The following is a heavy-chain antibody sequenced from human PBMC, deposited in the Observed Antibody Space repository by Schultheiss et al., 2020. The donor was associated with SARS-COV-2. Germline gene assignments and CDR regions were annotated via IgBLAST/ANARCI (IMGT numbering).Heavy chain of an antibody. CDR2: IYYSGST. CDR1: GGSISSGDYY. J-gene: IGHJ6*02. V-gene: IGHV4-61*08. D-gene: IGHD7-27*01. CDR3: ARERGFWGYYYYGMDV. Sequence: SETLSLTCTVSGGSISSGDYYWSWIRQPPGKGLEWIGYIYYSGSTYYNPSLKSRVTISVDTSKNQFSLKLSSVTAADTAVYYCARERGFWGYYYYGMDVWGQGTTVTVSS.